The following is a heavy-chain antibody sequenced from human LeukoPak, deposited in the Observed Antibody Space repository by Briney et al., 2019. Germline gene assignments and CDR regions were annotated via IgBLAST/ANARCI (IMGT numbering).Heavy chain of an antibody. J-gene: IGHJ5*02. CDR2: INPNSGGT. V-gene: IGHV1-2*02. CDR3: ARKIARGSFDP. CDR1: GYTFTGYY. Sequence: ASLKVSCKASGYTFTGYYMHWVRQAPGQGLEWMGWINPNSGGTNYAQKFQGRVTMTRDTSISTAYMELSRLRSDDTAMYYCARKIARGSFDPWGQGTLVTVSS. D-gene: IGHD3-10*01.